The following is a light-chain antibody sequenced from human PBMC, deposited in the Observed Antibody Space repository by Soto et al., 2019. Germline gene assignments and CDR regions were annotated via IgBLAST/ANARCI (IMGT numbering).Light chain of an antibody. V-gene: IGKV1-5*03. Sequence: DIQMTQSPSTLSAFVGDRVSITCRASQTISTSLAWYQQKPGRPPKLMIYLASSLQSGDPARFRGSGSATEFTLDDSSLQPDEFATYYCQQYSTSSRTFGQGPKVDIK. J-gene: IGKJ1*01. CDR3: QQYSTSSRT. CDR1: QTISTS. CDR2: LAS.